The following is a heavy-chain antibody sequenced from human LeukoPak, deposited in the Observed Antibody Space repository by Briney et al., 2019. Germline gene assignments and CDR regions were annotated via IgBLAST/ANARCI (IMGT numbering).Heavy chain of an antibody. Sequence: GGSLRLSCAASEFSVGSNYMTWVRQAPGKGLEWVSLIYSGGSTYYADSVKGRFTISRDNSKNTLYLQMNSLRAEDTAVYYCARGARIAVAGNYYYYYMDVWGKGTTVTVSS. CDR3: ARGARIAVAGNYYYYYMDV. V-gene: IGHV3-66*01. CDR2: IYSGGST. J-gene: IGHJ6*03. CDR1: EFSVGSNY. D-gene: IGHD6-19*01.